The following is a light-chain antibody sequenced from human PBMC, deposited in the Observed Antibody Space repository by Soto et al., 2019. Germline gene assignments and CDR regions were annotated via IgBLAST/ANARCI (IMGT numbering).Light chain of an antibody. CDR3: QQYNNWPRT. CDR2: GAS. J-gene: IGKJ1*01. Sequence: EIVLTQSPGTLSLSPGESATLSCRASQRVSSNLAWYQQKPGHAPRLLIYGASTRATGIPARFSGSGSWTACTLTISRLPSEDFGVYCCQQYNNWPRTFGQGTKGDIK. V-gene: IGKV3-15*01. CDR1: QRVSSN.